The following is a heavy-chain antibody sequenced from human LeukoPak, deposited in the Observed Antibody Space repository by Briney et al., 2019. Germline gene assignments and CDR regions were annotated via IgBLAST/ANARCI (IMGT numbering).Heavy chain of an antibody. V-gene: IGHV4-59*12. J-gene: IGHJ3*02. CDR2: IYYSGST. Sequence: RPSETLSLTCTVSGGSISSYYWSWIRQPPGKGLEWIEYIYYSGSTNYNPSLKSRVTISVDTSKNQFSLKLSSVTAADTAVYYCARLPAARLISGAFDIWGQGTMVTVSS. D-gene: IGHD1-20*01. CDR1: GGSISSYY. CDR3: ARLPAARLISGAFDI.